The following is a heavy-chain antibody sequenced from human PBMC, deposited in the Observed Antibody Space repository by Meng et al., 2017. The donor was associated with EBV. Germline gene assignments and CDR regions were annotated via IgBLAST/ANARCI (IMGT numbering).Heavy chain of an antibody. D-gene: IGHD3-10*01. J-gene: IGHJ4*02. CDR1: GGPFRYYA. V-gene: IGHV1-69*01. Sequence: QGQVVESAAEVKKPGSSVTVSCKTSGGPFRYYAISWVRQAPGQGLEWLGGFLPRLGAPNYAQKFHGRVKITADESTSTHYMDLSSLRSEDTAIYYCASESGRGYTPDYWGQGTLVTVSS. CDR3: ASESGRGYTPDY. CDR2: FLPRLGAP.